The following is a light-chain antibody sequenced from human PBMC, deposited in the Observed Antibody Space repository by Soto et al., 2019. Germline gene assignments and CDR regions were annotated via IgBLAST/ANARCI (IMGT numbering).Light chain of an antibody. CDR1: QSVSSSY. CDR2: GAS. J-gene: IGKJ4*01. V-gene: IGKV3-20*01. Sequence: EIVLTQSPGTLSLSPGERATLSWRASQSVSSSYLAWYQQKPGQAPRLLIYGASSRATGIPDRFSGSGSGTDFTLTITRLEPEDFAVYYCQHYRTSFGGGTKVEIK. CDR3: QHYRTS.